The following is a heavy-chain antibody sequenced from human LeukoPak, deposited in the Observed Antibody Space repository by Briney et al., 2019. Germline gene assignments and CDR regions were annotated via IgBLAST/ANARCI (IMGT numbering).Heavy chain of an antibody. CDR3: AKESITMVRGVIITDYYYYYMDV. Sequence: GGSLRLSCAASGFTFSSYGMHWVRQAPGKGLEWVAVISYDGSNKYYADSVKGRFTISRDNSKNTLYLQMNSLRAEDTAVYYCAKESITMVRGVIITDYYYYYMDVWGKGTTVTISS. V-gene: IGHV3-30*18. CDR1: GFTFSSYG. D-gene: IGHD3-10*01. J-gene: IGHJ6*03. CDR2: ISYDGSNK.